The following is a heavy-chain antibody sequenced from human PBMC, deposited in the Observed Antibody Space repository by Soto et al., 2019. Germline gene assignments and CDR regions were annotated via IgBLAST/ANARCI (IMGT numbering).Heavy chain of an antibody. D-gene: IGHD3-22*01. CDR2: ISSSRSYI. Sequence: EVQLVESGGGLVKPGGSLRLSCAASGFTFSSYSMNWVRQAPGKGLEWDSAISSSRSYIYYADSVKGRFTISRDNAKNSLYLQMNSLRAEDTAVYYCARDGKYYYDSSGPCLDYWGQGTLVTVSS. CDR3: ARDGKYYYDSSGPCLDY. V-gene: IGHV3-21*01. CDR1: GFTFSSYS. J-gene: IGHJ4*02.